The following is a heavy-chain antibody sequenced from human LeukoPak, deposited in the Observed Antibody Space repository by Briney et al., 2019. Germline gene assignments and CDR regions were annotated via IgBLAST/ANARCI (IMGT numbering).Heavy chain of an antibody. D-gene: IGHD2-15*01. V-gene: IGHV4-61*05. CDR2: IYYSGST. J-gene: IGHJ4*02. CDR1: GGSISSGSYY. CDR3: ARVEVLLPAYFDY. Sequence: PSETLSLTCSVSGGSISSGSYYWSWIRQPPGKGLEWIGYIYYSGSTNYNPSLKSRVTISVDKSKNQFSLKLSSVTAADTAVYYCARVEVLLPAYFDYWGQGTLVTVSP.